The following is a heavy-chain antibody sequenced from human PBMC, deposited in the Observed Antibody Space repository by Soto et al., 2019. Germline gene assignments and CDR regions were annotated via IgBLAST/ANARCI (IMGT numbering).Heavy chain of an antibody. V-gene: IGHV1-2*04. Sequence: ASVKVSCKASGYTFTGYYMHWVRQAPGQGLEWMGWINPNSGGTNYAQKFQGWVTTTRDTSISTAYMELSRLRSDDTAVYYCARGNAGVAATTSAGSITPYYYYGMDVWGQGTTVTVSS. CDR2: INPNSGGT. CDR3: ARGNAGVAATTSAGSITPYYYYGMDV. J-gene: IGHJ6*02. D-gene: IGHD2-15*01. CDR1: GYTFTGYY.